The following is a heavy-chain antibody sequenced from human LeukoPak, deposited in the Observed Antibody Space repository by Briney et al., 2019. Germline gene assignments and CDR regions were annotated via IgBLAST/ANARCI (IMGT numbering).Heavy chain of an antibody. CDR2: ISYDGSNK. J-gene: IGHJ4*02. CDR1: GFTFSSYA. CDR3: ARDPSSMTTVTSG. V-gene: IGHV3-30*04. D-gene: IGHD4-17*01. Sequence: GRSLRLSCAASGFTFSSYAMHWVRQAPGKGLEWVAVISYDGSNKYYADSVKGRFTISRDNAKNSLYLQMNSLRAEDTAVYYCARDPSSMTTVTSGWGQGTLVTVSS.